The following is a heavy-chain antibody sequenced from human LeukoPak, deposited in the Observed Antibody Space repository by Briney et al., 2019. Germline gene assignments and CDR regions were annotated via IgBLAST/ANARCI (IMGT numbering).Heavy chain of an antibody. D-gene: IGHD3-22*01. V-gene: IGHV1-2*02. CDR2: INPNSGGT. J-gene: IGHJ3*02. Sequence: ASVKVSCKASGYTFTSYYMHWVRQAPGQGLEWMGWINPNSGGTNYAQNFQGRVTMTRDTSISTAYMELSRPRSDDTAVYYCTRESRKNTMIVVVITTAAFDIWGQGTMVTVSS. CDR1: GYTFTSYY. CDR3: TRESRKNTMIVVVITTAAFDI.